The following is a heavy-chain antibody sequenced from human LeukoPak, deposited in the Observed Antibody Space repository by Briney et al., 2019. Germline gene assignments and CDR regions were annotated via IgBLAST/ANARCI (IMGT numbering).Heavy chain of an antibody. CDR1: GGSISSYY. D-gene: IGHD6-13*01. V-gene: IGHV4-4*07. CDR2: IYTSGST. Sequence: SETLSLTCTVSGGSISSYYWSWIRQPAGKGLEWIGRIYTSGSTNYNPSLKSRVTISVDTSKNQFSLKLSSVTAADTAVYYCARGLGAAAGTSGYYYYYYMDVWGKGTTVTVSS. CDR3: ARGLGAAAGTSGYYYYYYMDV. J-gene: IGHJ6*03.